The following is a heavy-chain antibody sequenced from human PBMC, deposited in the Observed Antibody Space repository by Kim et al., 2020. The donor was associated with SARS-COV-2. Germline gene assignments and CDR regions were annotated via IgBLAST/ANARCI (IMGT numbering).Heavy chain of an antibody. D-gene: IGHD6-13*01. CDR1: GYTLTELS. CDR2: FDPEDGET. Sequence: ASVKVSCKVSGYTLTELSMHWVRQAPGKGLEWMGGFDPEDGETIYAQKFQGRVTMTEDTSTDTAYMELSSLRSEDTAVYYCATWGIAAAGTQINGASLYYYYGMDVWGQGTTVTVSS. V-gene: IGHV1-24*01. J-gene: IGHJ6*02. CDR3: ATWGIAAAGTQINGASLYYYYGMDV.